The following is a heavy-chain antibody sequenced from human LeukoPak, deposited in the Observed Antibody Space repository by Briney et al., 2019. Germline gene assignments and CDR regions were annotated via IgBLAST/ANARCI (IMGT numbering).Heavy chain of an antibody. J-gene: IGHJ4*02. CDR1: GGSISSGSYY. CDR2: IYASGST. Sequence: SQTLSLTCTVSGGSISSGSYYWNWIRQPAGKGLEWIGRIYASGSTNYNPSLKSRATISLDTSKNQFSLKLSSVTAADTAVYYCARKGDYWGQGTLVTVSS. CDR3: ARKGDY. V-gene: IGHV4-61*02.